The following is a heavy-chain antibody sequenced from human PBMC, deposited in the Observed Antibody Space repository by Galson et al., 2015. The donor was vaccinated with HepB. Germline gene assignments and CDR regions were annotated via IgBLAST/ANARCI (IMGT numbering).Heavy chain of an antibody. V-gene: IGHV5-51*01. J-gene: IGHJ3*02. CDR3: ASRSGYDSSGYYLPYAFDI. CDR1: GYSFTSYW. CDR2: IYPGDSDT. D-gene: IGHD3-22*01. Sequence: QSGAEVKKPGESLKISCKGSGYSFTSYWIGWVRQMPGKGLEWMGIIYPGDSDTRYSPSFQGQVTISADKSISTAYLQWSSLKASDTAMYYCASRSGYDSSGYYLPYAFDIWGQGTMVTVPS.